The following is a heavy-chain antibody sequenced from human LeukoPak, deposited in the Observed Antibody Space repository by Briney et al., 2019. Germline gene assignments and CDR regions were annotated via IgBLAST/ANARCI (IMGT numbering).Heavy chain of an antibody. J-gene: IGHJ6*03. CDR2: INPNSGGT. Sequence: ASVKVSCKASGYTFTGYYMHWVRQAPGQGLEWMGWINPNSGGTNYAQKFQGRVTMTRDTSISTAYMELSRLRSDDTAVYYCARGGYSGYDYYYYYYYMADWGKGTTVTVSS. CDR1: GYTFTGYY. D-gene: IGHD5-12*01. CDR3: ARGGYSGYDYYYYYYYMAD. V-gene: IGHV1-2*02.